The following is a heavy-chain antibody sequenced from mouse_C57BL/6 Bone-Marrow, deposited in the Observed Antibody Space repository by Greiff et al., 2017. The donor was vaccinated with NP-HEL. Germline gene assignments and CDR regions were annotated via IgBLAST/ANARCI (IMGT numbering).Heavy chain of an antibody. D-gene: IGHD2-3*01. CDR1: GYAFSSYW. Sequence: QVQLQQSGAELVKPGASVKISCKASGYAFSSYWMNWVKQRPGKGLEWIGQIYPGDGDTNYNGKFKGKATLTADKSSSTAYMQLSSLTSEDSAVYFCARSLYDYEDMDYWGQGTSVTVSS. J-gene: IGHJ4*01. CDR3: ARSLYDYEDMDY. V-gene: IGHV1-80*01. CDR2: IYPGDGDT.